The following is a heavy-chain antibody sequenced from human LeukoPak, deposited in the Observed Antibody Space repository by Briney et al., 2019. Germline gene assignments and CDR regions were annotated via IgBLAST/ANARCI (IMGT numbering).Heavy chain of an antibody. CDR2: IYYSGST. D-gene: IGHD3-22*01. Sequence: SETLSLTCTVSGGSISSYYWSWIRQPPGKGLEWIGSIYYSGSTYYNPSLRSRVTISVDTSKNQFSLRLSSVTAADTAVYYCARRGTYYYDSSGYSFDYWGQGTLVTVSS. CDR1: GGSISSYY. J-gene: IGHJ4*02. CDR3: ARRGTYYYDSSGYSFDY. V-gene: IGHV4-59*05.